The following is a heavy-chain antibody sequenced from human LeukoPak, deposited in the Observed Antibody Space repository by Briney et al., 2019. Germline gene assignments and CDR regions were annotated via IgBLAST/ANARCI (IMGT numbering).Heavy chain of an antibody. V-gene: IGHV1-24*01. CDR3: ATDTLYGSGSYLNWFDP. CDR1: GYTLTELS. CDR2: FDPEDGET. J-gene: IGHJ5*02. Sequence: ASVKVSCKVSGYTLTELSMHWVRQAPGKGLEWMGGFDPEDGETIYAQKSQGRVTTTEDTSTDTAYMELSSLRSEDTAVYYCATDTLYGSGSYLNWFDPWGQGTLVTVSS. D-gene: IGHD3-10*01.